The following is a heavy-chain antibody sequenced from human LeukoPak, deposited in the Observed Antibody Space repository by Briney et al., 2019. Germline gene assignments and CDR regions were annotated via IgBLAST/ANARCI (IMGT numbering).Heavy chain of an antibody. V-gene: IGHV1-69-2*01. J-gene: IGHJ5*02. CDR3: ATGRIAVAGTSWFDP. CDR2: VDPEDGET. CDR1: GYTFTDYC. Sequence: ASVKVSCKVSGYTFTDYCMHWVHQAPGKGLEWMGLVDPEDGETIYAEKFQGRVTITADTSTDTADMELSSLRSEDTAVYYCATGRIAVAGTSWFDPWGQGTLVTVSS. D-gene: IGHD6-19*01.